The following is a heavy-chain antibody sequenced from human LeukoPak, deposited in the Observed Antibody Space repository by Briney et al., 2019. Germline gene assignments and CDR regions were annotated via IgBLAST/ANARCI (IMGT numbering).Heavy chain of an antibody. V-gene: IGHV4-30-4*01. Sequence: PSETLSLTCTVSGGSISSGDYYWSWIRQPPGKGLEWIGYIYYSGSTYYNPSLKSRVTISVDTSKNQFSLKLSSVTAADTAVYYCARVRGSSYEVYWFDPWGQGALVTVSS. CDR3: ARVRGSSYEVYWFDP. CDR1: GGSISSGDYY. CDR2: IYYSGST. J-gene: IGHJ5*02. D-gene: IGHD6-6*01.